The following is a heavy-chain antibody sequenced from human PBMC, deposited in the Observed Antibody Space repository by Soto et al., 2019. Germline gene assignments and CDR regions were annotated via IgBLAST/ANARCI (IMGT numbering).Heavy chain of an antibody. CDR3: ARGGQYRYFDY. D-gene: IGHD2-2*02. J-gene: IGHJ4*02. Sequence: QVQLVQSGAEVKKPGASVKVSCTTSGYTFTLFGITWVRQAPGQGLEWMGWISPYNGDTKYAEKLEGRVTLTTDTSTDTAYLELTRLTSDDTAEYYCARGGQYRYFDYWGQGTLVTVSS. V-gene: IGHV1-18*01. CDR1: GYTFTLFG. CDR2: ISPYNGDT.